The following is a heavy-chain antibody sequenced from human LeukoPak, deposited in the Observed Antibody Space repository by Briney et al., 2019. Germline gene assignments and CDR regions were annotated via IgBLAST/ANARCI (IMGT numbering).Heavy chain of an antibody. CDR1: GFTFSSYW. Sequence: GGSLRLSCAASGFTFSSYWMSWVRQAPGKGLEWVSGFSASGGSTYYADSVKGRFSISRDNSKNTLYLQMNSLRAEDTAVYYCARGLNSGNYYDAFDIWGQGTLVTVSS. J-gene: IGHJ3*02. CDR3: ARGLNSGNYYDAFDI. D-gene: IGHD1-26*01. CDR2: FSASGGST. V-gene: IGHV3-23*01.